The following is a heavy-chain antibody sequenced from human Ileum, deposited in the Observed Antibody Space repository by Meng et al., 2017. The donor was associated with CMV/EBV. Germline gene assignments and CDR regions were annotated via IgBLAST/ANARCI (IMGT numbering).Heavy chain of an antibody. Sequence: EVQLVGSGGGLVQPEGSLRLSCAASGFTFSSQTMSWVRQAPGKGLEWVSNIADSGGSTYYADSVKGRFTISRDNSKNTLYLQMNSLRAEDTVVYYCVNRAWLESWGQGTLVTVSS. CDR3: VNRAWLES. CDR1: GFTFSSQT. CDR2: IADSGGST. V-gene: IGHV3-23*04. J-gene: IGHJ5*01.